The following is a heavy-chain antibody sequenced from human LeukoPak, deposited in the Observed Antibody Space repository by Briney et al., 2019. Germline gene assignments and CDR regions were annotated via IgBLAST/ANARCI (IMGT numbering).Heavy chain of an antibody. J-gene: IGHJ4*02. Sequence: PSGTLSLTCAVSGGSISSSNWWSWVRQTPGKGLEWIGEIYHRGSTNYNPSLKSRVTISVDKSKNQFSLKLSSVTAADTAVYYCARSYDSGGHLFDYWGQGTLVTVSS. CDR3: ARSYDSGGHLFDY. CDR1: GGSISSSNW. CDR2: IYHRGST. V-gene: IGHV4-4*02. D-gene: IGHD3-22*01.